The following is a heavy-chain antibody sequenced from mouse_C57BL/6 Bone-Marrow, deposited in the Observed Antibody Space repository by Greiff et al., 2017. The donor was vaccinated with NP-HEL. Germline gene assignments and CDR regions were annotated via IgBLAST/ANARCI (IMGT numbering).Heavy chain of an antibody. Sequence: VQLKESGPGLVKPSQSLSLTCSVTGYSITSGYYWNWIRQFPGNKLEWMGYISYDGSNNYNPSLKNRISITRDTSKNQFFLKLNSVTTEDTATYYCARRGYYYGSSYGFAYWGQGTLVTVSA. CDR1: GYSITSGYY. CDR2: ISYDGSN. J-gene: IGHJ3*01. V-gene: IGHV3-6*01. CDR3: ARRGYYYGSSYGFAY. D-gene: IGHD1-1*01.